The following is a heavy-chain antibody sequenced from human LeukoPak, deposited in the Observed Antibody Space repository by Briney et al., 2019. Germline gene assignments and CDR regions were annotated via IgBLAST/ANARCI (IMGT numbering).Heavy chain of an antibody. J-gene: IGHJ4*02. D-gene: IGHD6-13*01. CDR2: VNSDGSTT. V-gene: IGHV3-74*01. CDR3: ARGYYSSSRFDS. Sequence: GGSLRLSWAASGXPFSNYWLHWVRQAPGKGLVWVSRVNSDGSTTNYADSVKGGFTISRDNAENTLYMRMNSLRPEDTAVYYCARGYYSSSRFDSWGQGTLVTVSS. CDR1: GXPFSNYW.